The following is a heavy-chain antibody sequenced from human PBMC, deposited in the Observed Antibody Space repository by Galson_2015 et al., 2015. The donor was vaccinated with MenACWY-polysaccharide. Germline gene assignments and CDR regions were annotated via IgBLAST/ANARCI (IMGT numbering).Heavy chain of an antibody. CDR2: ISYDATNK. J-gene: IGHJ6*02. D-gene: IGHD2/OR15-2a*01. V-gene: IGHV3-30-3*01. Sequence: SLRLSCAASGFTFSRYAMHWVRQAPGKGLEWVAVISYDATNKYYAESVKGRFSISRDNSKNTMYVQMNDLRAEDTATYYCARDYCNRPSCDGLDVWGQGTTVTVSS. CDR1: GFTFSRYA. CDR3: ARDYCNRPSCDGLDV.